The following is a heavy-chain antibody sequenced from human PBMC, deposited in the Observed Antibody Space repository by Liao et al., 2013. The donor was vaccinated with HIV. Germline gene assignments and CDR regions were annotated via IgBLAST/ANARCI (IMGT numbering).Heavy chain of an antibody. Sequence: QVQLQQWGAGLLKPSETLSLTCAVYGGSFSGYYWSWIRQPPGKGLEWIGEINHSGSTNYNPSLKSRVTISVDTSKNQFSLKLSSVTAADTAVYYCARDGEATIWGGFDYWGQGTLVTVSS. CDR3: ARDGEATIWGGFDY. D-gene: IGHD5-12*01. J-gene: IGHJ4*02. CDR1: GGSFSGYY. CDR2: INHSGST. V-gene: IGHV4-34*01.